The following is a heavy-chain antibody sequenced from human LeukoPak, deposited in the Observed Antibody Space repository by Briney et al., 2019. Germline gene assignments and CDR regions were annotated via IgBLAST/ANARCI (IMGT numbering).Heavy chain of an antibody. Sequence: PSETLSLTCAVYGGSFSGYYWSWIRQPPGKGLEWIGEINHSGSTNYNPSLKSRVTISVDTSKNQFSLKLSSVTAADTAVYYCARHRSNYYFDHWGQGTLVTVSS. CDR2: INHSGST. CDR3: ARHRSNYYFDH. J-gene: IGHJ4*02. V-gene: IGHV4-34*01. D-gene: IGHD1-26*01. CDR1: GGSFSGYY.